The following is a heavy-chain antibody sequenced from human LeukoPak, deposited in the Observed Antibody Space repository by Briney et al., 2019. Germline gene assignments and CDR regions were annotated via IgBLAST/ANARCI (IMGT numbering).Heavy chain of an antibody. CDR3: AMSHDYYDSSGYYYFDY. V-gene: IGHV1-2*02. CDR2: INPNSGGT. D-gene: IGHD3-22*01. Sequence: ASVKVSCKASGCTFTGYYMHWVRQAPGQGLEWMGWINPNSGGTNYAQKFQGRVTMTRDTSISTAYMELSRLRSDDTSVYYCAMSHDYYDSSGYYYFDYWGQGTLVTVSS. J-gene: IGHJ4*02. CDR1: GCTFTGYY.